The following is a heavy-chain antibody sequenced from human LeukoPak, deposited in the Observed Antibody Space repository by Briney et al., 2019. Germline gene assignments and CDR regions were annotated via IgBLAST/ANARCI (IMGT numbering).Heavy chain of an antibody. CDR3: AGDSDY. V-gene: IGHV3-11*01. Sequence: GGSLRLSCAASGFTFSDYYMSWVRQAPGKGLEWISYISRGGGEIHYADSVKGRFTISRDNSKNTLYLQMNSLRAEDTAVYYCAGDSDYWGQGTLVTVSS. CDR2: ISRGGGEI. CDR1: GFTFSDYY. J-gene: IGHJ4*02.